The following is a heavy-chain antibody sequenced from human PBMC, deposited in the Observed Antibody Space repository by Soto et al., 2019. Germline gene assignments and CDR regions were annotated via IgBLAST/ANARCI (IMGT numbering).Heavy chain of an antibody. CDR1: GYTLTELS. CDR3: ATAPGYYDSSGHENDY. V-gene: IGHV1-24*01. CDR2: FDPEDGET. J-gene: IGHJ4*02. D-gene: IGHD3-22*01. Sequence: ASVKVSCKVSGYTLTELSMHWVRQAPGKGLEWMGGFDPEDGETIYAQKFQGRVTMTEDTSTDTAYMELSSLRSEDTAVYYCATAPGYYDSSGHENDYWGQGTLVTVS.